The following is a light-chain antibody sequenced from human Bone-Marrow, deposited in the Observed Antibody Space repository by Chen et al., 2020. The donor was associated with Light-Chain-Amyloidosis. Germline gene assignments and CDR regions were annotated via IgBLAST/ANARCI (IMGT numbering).Light chain of an antibody. J-gene: IGLJ2*01. V-gene: IGLV3-25*03. CDR2: RDT. CDR1: DLPTEY. CDR3: QSADSSGTDEVI. Sequence: SYELTHPPSVSVSPGQTARITCSGDDLPTEYAYWYQQNPGQPPVLGIHRDTEWASGISERFSGSSSVTTATLTISGFQAEDEADYHCQSADSSGTDEVIFGGGTKLTVL.